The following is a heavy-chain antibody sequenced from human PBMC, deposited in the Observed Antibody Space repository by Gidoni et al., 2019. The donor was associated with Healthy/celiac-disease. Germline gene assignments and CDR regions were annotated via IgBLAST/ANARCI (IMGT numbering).Heavy chain of an antibody. CDR3: AKDPRTYYAILTGYYPITYTLNKTDY. D-gene: IGHD3-9*01. CDR1: GFNFSCSD. CDR2: ISGSGGST. J-gene: IGHJ4*02. Sequence: EVQLLESGGGLVQRGGSRRIHCAASGFNFSCSDMSWVRQAPGKVLECVSAISGSGGSTYYADSVKGRFTISRDNSKNTLYLQMNSLRAEDTAVYYGAKDPRTYYAILTGYYPITYTLNKTDYWGQGTLVTVSS. V-gene: IGHV3-23*01.